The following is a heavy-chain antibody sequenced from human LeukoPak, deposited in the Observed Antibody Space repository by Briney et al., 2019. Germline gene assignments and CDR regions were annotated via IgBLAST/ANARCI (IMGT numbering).Heavy chain of an antibody. V-gene: IGHV1-69*13. Sequence: GASVKVSCKASGGTFSSYAISWVRQAPGQGLEWMGGIIPIFGTANYAQKFQGRVTITADESTSTAYMELSSLRSEDTAVYYCARDNGIAAPHGGYYFDYWGQRTLVTVSS. D-gene: IGHD6-13*01. J-gene: IGHJ4*02. CDR2: IIPIFGTA. CDR3: ARDNGIAAPHGGYYFDY. CDR1: GGTFSSYA.